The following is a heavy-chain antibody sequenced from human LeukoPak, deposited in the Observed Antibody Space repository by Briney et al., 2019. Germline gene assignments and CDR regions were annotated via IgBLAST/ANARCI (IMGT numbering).Heavy chain of an antibody. CDR3: ARDGKGSSGWYEDY. Sequence: GGSLRLSCEASGFIFSTYGMHWVRQAPGKGLEWVAVIWYDGSNKYYADSVKGRFTISRDNSKNTLYLQMNSLRAEDTAVYYCARDGKGSSGWYEDYWGQGTLVTVSS. V-gene: IGHV3-33*01. CDR1: GFIFSTYG. CDR2: IWYDGSNK. D-gene: IGHD6-19*01. J-gene: IGHJ4*02.